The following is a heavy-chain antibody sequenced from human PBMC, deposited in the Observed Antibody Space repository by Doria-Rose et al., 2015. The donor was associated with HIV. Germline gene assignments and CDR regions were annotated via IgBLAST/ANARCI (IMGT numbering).Heavy chain of an antibody. D-gene: IGHD3-10*01. CDR3: TRGVRQLVYYYYMAV. Sequence: TCAVYGGSFSGYYWTWIRQPPGKGLEWIGEINYSGTTRYNPSLKSRATISVDTSKNQFSLNLTSVTAADTAVYYCTRGVRQLVYYYYMAVWANGTTVTV. V-gene: IGHV4-34*01. CDR1: GGSFSGYY. J-gene: IGHJ6*03. CDR2: INYSGTT.